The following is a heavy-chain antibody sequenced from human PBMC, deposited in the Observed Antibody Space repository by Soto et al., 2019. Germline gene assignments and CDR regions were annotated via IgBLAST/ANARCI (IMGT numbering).Heavy chain of an antibody. Sequence: ASVKVSCKASGYTFTGYYMHWVRQAPGQGLEWMGWINPNSGGTNYAQKFQGRVTMTRDTSISTAYMELSRLRSDDTAVYYCARDNYDFWSGYYGPDYYYYGMDVWGPGTTVTVFS. CDR3: ARDNYDFWSGYYGPDYYYYGMDV. J-gene: IGHJ6*02. CDR2: INPNSGGT. D-gene: IGHD3-3*01. CDR1: GYTFTGYY. V-gene: IGHV1-2*02.